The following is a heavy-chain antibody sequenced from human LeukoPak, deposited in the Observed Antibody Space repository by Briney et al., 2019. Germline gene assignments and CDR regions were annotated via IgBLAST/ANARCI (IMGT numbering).Heavy chain of an antibody. Sequence: GGSLRLSCAASGFTFSDYYMSWIRQAPGKGLEWVSYISSSGSTIYYADSVKGRFTTSRDNAKNSLYLQMNSLRAEDTAVYYCARVLIVGAHDAFDIWGQGTMVTVSS. V-gene: IGHV3-11*04. J-gene: IGHJ3*02. CDR1: GFTFSDYY. CDR2: ISSSGSTI. CDR3: ARVLIVGAHDAFDI. D-gene: IGHD1-26*01.